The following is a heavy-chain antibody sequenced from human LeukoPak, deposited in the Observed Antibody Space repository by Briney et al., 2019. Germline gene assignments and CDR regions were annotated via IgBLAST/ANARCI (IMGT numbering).Heavy chain of an antibody. J-gene: IGHJ4*02. CDR1: GYTFTNYG. CDR2: ISDYNGIT. CDR3: ERYSYGLYYFDS. D-gene: IGHD5-18*01. V-gene: IGHV1-18*01. Sequence: GASVKVSCKASGYTFTNYGISWVRQAPGQGLEWMGWISDYNGITNYAQTFQGRVTMTTDTSTSTAYMELRSLRSDDTGVYYCERYSYGLYYFDSWGQGTLVTVSS.